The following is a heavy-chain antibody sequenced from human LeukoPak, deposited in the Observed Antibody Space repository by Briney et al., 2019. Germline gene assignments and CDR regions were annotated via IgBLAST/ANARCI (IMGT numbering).Heavy chain of an antibody. CDR2: ISSSSSYT. Sequence: PGGSLRLSCAASGFTVSGNYMSWIRQAPGKGLEWVSYISSSSSYTNYADSVKGRFTISRDNAKNSLYLQMNSLRAEDTAVYYCAREGGGSYCFDYWGQGTLVTVSS. J-gene: IGHJ4*02. CDR1: GFTVSGNY. D-gene: IGHD1-26*01. CDR3: AREGGGSYCFDY. V-gene: IGHV3-11*05.